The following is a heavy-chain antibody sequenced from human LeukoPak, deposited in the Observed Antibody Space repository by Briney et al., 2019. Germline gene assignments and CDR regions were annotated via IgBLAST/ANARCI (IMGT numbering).Heavy chain of an antibody. CDR2: VDPEDGET. CDR1: GYTFTDYY. D-gene: IGHD1-7*01. CDR3: ATDPINWNYEPNFDY. Sequence: GATVKISCKASGYTFTDYYMHWVQQAPGKGLEWMGRVDPEDGETIYAEKFQGRVTITADTSTDTAYMELSSLRSEDTAVYYCATDPINWNYEPNFDYWGQGTLVTVSS. J-gene: IGHJ4*02. V-gene: IGHV1-69-2*01.